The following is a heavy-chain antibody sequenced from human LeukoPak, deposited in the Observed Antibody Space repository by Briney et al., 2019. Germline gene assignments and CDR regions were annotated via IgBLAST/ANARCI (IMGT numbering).Heavy chain of an antibody. CDR2: INPSGGST. Sequence: ASVKVPCKASGYTFTSYYMHWVRQAPGQGLEWMGIINPSGGSTSYAQKFQGRVTMTRDMSTSTVYMELSSLRSEDTAVYYCARGYDILTGYYQAFDYWGQGTLVTVSS. CDR3: ARGYDILTGYYQAFDY. J-gene: IGHJ4*02. D-gene: IGHD3-9*01. V-gene: IGHV1-46*01. CDR1: GYTFTSYY.